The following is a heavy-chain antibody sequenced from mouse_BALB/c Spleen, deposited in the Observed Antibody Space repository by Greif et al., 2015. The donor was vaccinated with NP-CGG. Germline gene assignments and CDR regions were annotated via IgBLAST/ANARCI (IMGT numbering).Heavy chain of an antibody. V-gene: IGHV1S81*02. CDR3: ARGDGNYWYFDV. CDR1: GYTFTSYW. Sequence: QVQLQQPGAELVKPGASVKLSCKASGYTFTSYWMHWVKQRPGQGLEWIGEINPSNGRTNYNEKFKGKATLTVDKSSSTAYMQLSSLTSEDSAVYYCARGDGNYWYFDVWGAGTTVTVSS. D-gene: IGHD2-1*01. J-gene: IGHJ1*01. CDR2: INPSNGRT.